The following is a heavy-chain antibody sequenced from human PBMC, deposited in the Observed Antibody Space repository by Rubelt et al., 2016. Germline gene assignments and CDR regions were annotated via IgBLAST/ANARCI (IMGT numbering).Heavy chain of an antibody. CDR1: GDSIRKYY. CDR3: ARQPPDTAAFDY. V-gene: IGHV4-59*08. CDR2: THDSGET. J-gene: IGHJ4*02. Sequence: QLQLQGSGPGLVKPSETLSLTCTVSGDSIRKYYWSWIRQPPGKGLEWLAYTHDSGETKYNPSLKSRLIISVDTSKNQLSLKLSSVTAADTAVYHCARQPPDTAAFDYWGQGVLVTVSS. D-gene: IGHD2-21*02.